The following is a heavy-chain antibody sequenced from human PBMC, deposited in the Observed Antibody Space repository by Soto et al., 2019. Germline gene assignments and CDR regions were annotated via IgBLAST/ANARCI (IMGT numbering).Heavy chain of an antibody. Sequence: GGSLRLSCAASGFTFSSYGMHWVRQAPGKGLEWVAVISYDGSNKYYADSVKGRFTISRDNSKNTLYLQMNSLRAEDTAVYYCAKDQEITYYDFWSGYYFDYWGQGTLVTVSS. CDR3: AKDQEITYYDFWSGYYFDY. J-gene: IGHJ4*02. CDR1: GFTFSSYG. D-gene: IGHD3-3*01. V-gene: IGHV3-30*18. CDR2: ISYDGSNK.